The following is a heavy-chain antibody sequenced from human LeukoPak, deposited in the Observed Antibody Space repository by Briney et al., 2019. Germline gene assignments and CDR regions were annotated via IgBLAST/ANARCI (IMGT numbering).Heavy chain of an antibody. D-gene: IGHD3-10*01. Sequence: PGRSLRLSCGASGFTFSSYGMNWVRQAPGKGLEWMAVIWNDGSKEYYADSVKGRFTISRDSSMNTLYLQMNSLRVEGTAVYYCARSVYGSGSFPPRDAFDIWGQGTMVTVSS. J-gene: IGHJ3*02. V-gene: IGHV3-33*01. CDR3: ARSVYGSGSFPPRDAFDI. CDR2: IWNDGSKE. CDR1: GFTFSSYG.